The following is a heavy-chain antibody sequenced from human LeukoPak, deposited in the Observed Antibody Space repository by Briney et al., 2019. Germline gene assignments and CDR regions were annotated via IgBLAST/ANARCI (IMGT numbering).Heavy chain of an antibody. D-gene: IGHD3-3*01. V-gene: IGHV4-61*08. J-gene: IGHJ3*02. CDR2: IYYSGST. Sequence: SQTLSLTCAVSGGSISSGGYSWSWIRQPPGKGLEWIGYIYYSGSTNYNPSLKSRVTISVDTSKNQFSLKLSSVTAADTAVYYCARGVDYYFWSGYYTAFDAFDIWGQGTMVTVSS. CDR3: ARGVDYYFWSGYYTAFDAFDI. CDR1: GGSISSGGYS.